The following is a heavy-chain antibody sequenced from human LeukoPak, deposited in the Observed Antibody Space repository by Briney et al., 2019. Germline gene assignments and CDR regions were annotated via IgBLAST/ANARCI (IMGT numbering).Heavy chain of an antibody. D-gene: IGHD6-13*01. CDR3: AGGGAAAGTIWFDP. CDR1: GGSFSGYY. J-gene: IGHJ5*02. CDR2: INHSGST. Sequence: PSETLSLTCAVYGGSFSGYYWSWIRQPPGKGLEWIGEINHSGSTNYNPSLKSRVTISVDTSKNQFSLKLSSVTAADTAVYYCAGGGAAAGTIWFDPWGQGTLVTVSS. V-gene: IGHV4-34*01.